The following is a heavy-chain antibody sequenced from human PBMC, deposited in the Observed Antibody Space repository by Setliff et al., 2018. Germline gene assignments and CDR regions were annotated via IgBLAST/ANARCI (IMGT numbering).Heavy chain of an antibody. CDR1: GGSISTYY. D-gene: IGHD2-2*02. V-gene: IGHV4-39*01. CDR2: IYYSGST. CDR3: ARQWTDCTSANCYTMAYYYYYMDV. Sequence: SETLSLTCTVSGGSISTYYWGWIRQPPGKGLEWIGSIYYSGSTYYNPSLKSRVTIFVDTSRNQFSLKLSSVTAADTAVYYCARQWTDCTSANCYTMAYYYYYMDVWGKGTTVTVSS. J-gene: IGHJ6*03.